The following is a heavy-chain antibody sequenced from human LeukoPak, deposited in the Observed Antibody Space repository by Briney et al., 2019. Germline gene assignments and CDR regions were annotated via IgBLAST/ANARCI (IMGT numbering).Heavy chain of an antibody. V-gene: IGHV4-61*02. D-gene: IGHD6-13*01. Sequence: PSETLSLTCTVSGGSISSGNYYWSWIRQPAGKGLECIGRIYTGGSTNYNPSLKSRVTISVDTSKNQFSLKLSSVTAADTAVYYCARAGLQQQLVTNFDYWGQGTLVTVSS. CDR1: GGSISSGNYY. J-gene: IGHJ4*02. CDR3: ARAGLQQQLVTNFDY. CDR2: IYTGGST.